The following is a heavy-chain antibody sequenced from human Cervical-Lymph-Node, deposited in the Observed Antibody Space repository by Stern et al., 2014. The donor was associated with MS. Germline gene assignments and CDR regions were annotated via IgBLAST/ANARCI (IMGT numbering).Heavy chain of an antibody. V-gene: IGHV4-4*02. CDR1: GGSITISNW. Sequence: QVQLQESGPGLVKPSGTLSLTCAVSGGSITISNWWSWVRQPPGKGLEWIGEIYHSGSTNYNTSLKSRITISVDKSKTQSSLKLSSVTAADTAVYYCARRGYCSGGSCYSGAILWGQGTMVIVSS. CDR2: IYHSGST. CDR3: ARRGYCSGGSCYSGAIL. J-gene: IGHJ4*02. D-gene: IGHD2-15*01.